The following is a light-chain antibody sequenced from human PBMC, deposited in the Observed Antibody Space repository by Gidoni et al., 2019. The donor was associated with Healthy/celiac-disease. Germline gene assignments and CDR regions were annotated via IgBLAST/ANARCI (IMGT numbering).Light chain of an antibody. V-gene: IGLV1-40*01. Sequence: QSVLTQPPSVSGAPGQRVTISCTGSSSNIWAGYDVHWYQQLPGTAPKLLIYGNSNRPSVVPDRFSGSKSGTSASLAITGLQAEDEADYYCQSYDSSLSGWVFGGGTKLTVL. CDR2: GNS. J-gene: IGLJ3*02. CDR3: QSYDSSLSGWV. CDR1: SSNIWAGYD.